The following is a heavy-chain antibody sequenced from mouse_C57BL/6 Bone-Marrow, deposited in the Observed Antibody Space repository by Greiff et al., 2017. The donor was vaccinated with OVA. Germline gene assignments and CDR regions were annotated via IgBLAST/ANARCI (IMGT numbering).Heavy chain of an antibody. CDR3: AGGRYYAGAWFAY. CDR2: INPGSGGT. V-gene: IGHV1-54*01. D-gene: IGHD1-1*01. Sequence: VKLMESGAELVRPGTSVKVSCKASGYAFTNYLIEWVKQRPGQGLEWIGVINPGSGGTNYNEKFKGKATLTADKSSSTAYMQLSSLTSEDSAVYVCAGGRYYAGAWFAYWGQGTLVTVSA. J-gene: IGHJ3*01. CDR1: GYAFTNYL.